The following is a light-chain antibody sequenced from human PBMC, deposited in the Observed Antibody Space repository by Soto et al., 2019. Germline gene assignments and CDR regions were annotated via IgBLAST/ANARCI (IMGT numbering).Light chain of an antibody. CDR2: AAS. V-gene: IGKV1-39*01. CDR1: QSVSRY. Sequence: DIQMTQSPSSLSASVGDRVTITCRASQSVSRYLNWYQQKPGKAPKLLISAASSLQGGVPSRFSGSGSGTDFTLTISGLQPDDFATYFCQQSETTPWAFGQGTQVEI. CDR3: QQSETTPWA. J-gene: IGKJ1*01.